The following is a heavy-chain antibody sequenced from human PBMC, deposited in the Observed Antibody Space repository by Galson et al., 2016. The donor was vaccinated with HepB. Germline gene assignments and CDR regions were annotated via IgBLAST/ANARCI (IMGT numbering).Heavy chain of an antibody. J-gene: IGHJ4*02. D-gene: IGHD3-10*01. V-gene: IGHV3-48*03. CDR3: ASAYYIMGPFDN. CDR1: GFTLSTYG. Sequence: SLRLSCAASGFTLSTYGMNWVRQAPGKGLEWVSYSSSSGTTLFYADSVKGRFTISRDNAKNTLSLQMDGLRVEDTAVYYCASAYYIMGPFDNWGQGTLVTVSS. CDR2: SSSSGTTL.